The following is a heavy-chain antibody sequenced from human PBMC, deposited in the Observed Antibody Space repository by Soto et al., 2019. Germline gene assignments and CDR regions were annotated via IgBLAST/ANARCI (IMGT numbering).Heavy chain of an antibody. CDR3: AIGNPDWFDP. CDR1: GYSISSGLY. CDR2: IYRGGIT. D-gene: IGHD1-1*01. J-gene: IGHJ5*02. Sequence: SETLSLTCAVSGYSISSGLYWGWIRQPPGKGLEWIGTIYRGGITYYNPSLKSRVTISIDTSKNHFSLRLSSVAATDTAVYFCAIGNPDWFDPWGQGTLVTVSS. V-gene: IGHV4-38-2*01.